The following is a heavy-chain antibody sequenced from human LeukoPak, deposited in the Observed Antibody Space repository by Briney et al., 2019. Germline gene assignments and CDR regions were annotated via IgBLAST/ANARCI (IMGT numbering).Heavy chain of an antibody. CDR3: ARIAAAGNRDFDY. V-gene: IGHV4-34*01. D-gene: IGHD6-13*01. Sequence: PSETLSLTCAVYGGSFSGYYWSWIRQPPGKGLEWIGEINHSGSTNYNPSLKSRVTISVDTSKNQFSLKLSSVTAADTAVYYCARIAAAGNRDFDYWGQGTLVTVSS. J-gene: IGHJ4*02. CDR1: GGSFSGYY. CDR2: INHSGST.